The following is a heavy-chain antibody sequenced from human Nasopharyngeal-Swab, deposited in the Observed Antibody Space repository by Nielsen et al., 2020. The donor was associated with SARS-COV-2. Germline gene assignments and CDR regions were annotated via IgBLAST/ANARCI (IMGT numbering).Heavy chain of an antibody. CDR1: GYSFTSYW. Sequence: GSLSLSCKGSGYSFTSYWIGWVRQMPGKGLEWMGIIYPGDSDTRYSPSFQGQVTISADKSISTAYLQWSSLKASDTAMYYCARNAIAAAFDPWGQGTLATVSS. CDR3: ARNAIAAAFDP. CDR2: IYPGDSDT. V-gene: IGHV5-51*01. J-gene: IGHJ5*02. D-gene: IGHD6-13*01.